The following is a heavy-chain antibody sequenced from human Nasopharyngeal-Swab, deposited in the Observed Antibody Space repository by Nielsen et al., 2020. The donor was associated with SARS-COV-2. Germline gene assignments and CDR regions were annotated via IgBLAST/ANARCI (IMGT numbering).Heavy chain of an antibody. J-gene: IGHJ4*02. V-gene: IGHV1-69*13. CDR3: ARSGYSNSDIDY. CDR1: GGTFSSYA. Sequence: SVKVSFKASGGTFSSYAISWVRQAPGQGLEWMGGIIPIFGTADYAQKFQDRVTITADESTSTAYMELSSLRSEDTAVYYCARSGYSNSDIDYWGQGTLVTVSS. CDR2: IIPIFGTA. D-gene: IGHD6-6*01.